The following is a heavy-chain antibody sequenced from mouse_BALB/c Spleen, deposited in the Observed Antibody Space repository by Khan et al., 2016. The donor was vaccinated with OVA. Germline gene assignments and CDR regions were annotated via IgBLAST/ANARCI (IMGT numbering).Heavy chain of an antibody. J-gene: IGHJ2*01. Sequence: QVQLKESGPELVRPGVSVKISCKGSGYTFTDYAMHWVKQSHAKSLEWIGLISTYSGNTNYKQKFKGKATMTVDKSSSTAYMELARLTSEDSVIXYGTRPAYDGYYDYWGQGTTLTVSS. CDR1: GYTFTDYA. CDR2: ISTYSGNT. V-gene: IGHV1S137*01. D-gene: IGHD2-3*01. CDR3: TRPAYDGYYDY.